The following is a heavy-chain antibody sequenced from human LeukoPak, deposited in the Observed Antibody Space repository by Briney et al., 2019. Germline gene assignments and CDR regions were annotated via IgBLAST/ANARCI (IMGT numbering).Heavy chain of an antibody. D-gene: IGHD2-15*01. J-gene: IGHJ4*02. Sequence: PGGSLRLSCAVSGFALRSYAIHWVRRAPGKGLQWVAFISYDAAVKYYADSVRGRFTVSRDNSKNTLSLQMNSLRPEDTAVYSCARDFSTWYSIDYWGRGTLVTVSS. CDR1: GFALRSYA. CDR2: ISYDAAVK. CDR3: ARDFSTWYSIDY. V-gene: IGHV3-30-3*01.